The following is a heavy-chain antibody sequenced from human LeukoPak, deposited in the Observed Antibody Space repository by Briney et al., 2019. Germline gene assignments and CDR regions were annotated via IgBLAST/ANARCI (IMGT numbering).Heavy chain of an antibody. V-gene: IGHV1-2*02. CDR3: ARAVYSYGPGDY. J-gene: IGHJ4*02. Sequence: ASVKVSCKASGYTFTGYPMHWVRQAPGQGLEWMGWINPNSGGTNYAQKFQGRVTMTRDTSISTAYMELSRLRSDDTAVYYCARAVYSYGPGDYWGQGTLVTVSS. CDR1: GYTFTGYP. D-gene: IGHD5-18*01. CDR2: INPNSGGT.